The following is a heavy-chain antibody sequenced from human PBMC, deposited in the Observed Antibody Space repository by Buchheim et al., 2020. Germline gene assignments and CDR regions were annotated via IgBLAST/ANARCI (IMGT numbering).Heavy chain of an antibody. CDR1: GLTFTNAW. V-gene: IGHV3-15*01. CDR3: TTMIPRPRLPFGY. Sequence: EVQVVESGGGLVKPGGSLRLSCTTSGLTFTNAWVNWVRQAPGKGLEWIAQIKRETDGGPTDYAAPVKDRFTISRDDSTNSSVLQMNSLKSEDSAMYYCTTMIPRPRLPFGYWGQGT. CDR2: IKRETDGGPT. J-gene: IGHJ4*02. D-gene: IGHD2-21*01.